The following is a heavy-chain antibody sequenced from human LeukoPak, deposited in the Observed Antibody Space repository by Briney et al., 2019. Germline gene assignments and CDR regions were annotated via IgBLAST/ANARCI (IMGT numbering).Heavy chain of an antibody. V-gene: IGHV4-59*01. CDR3: ARDSQYCSSTSCYADLDY. J-gene: IGHJ4*02. CDR2: IFYSGST. CDR1: GGSFRGYY. Sequence: PSETLSLTCAVYGGSFRGYYWSWIRQPPGKALEWIGNIFYSGSTYYSPSLKSRVTISLDTSKNQFSLKLSSVTAADTAVYYCARDSQYCSSTSCYADLDYWGQGTLVTVSS. D-gene: IGHD2-2*01.